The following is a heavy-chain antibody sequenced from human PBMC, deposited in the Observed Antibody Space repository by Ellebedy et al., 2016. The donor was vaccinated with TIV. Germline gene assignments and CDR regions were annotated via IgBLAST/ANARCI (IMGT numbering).Heavy chain of an antibody. CDR2: ISYDGTNK. CDR3: ARGVATFFYHGMDV. Sequence: GGSLRLXXAASGFTFSNYNMHWVRQAPGKGLEWVALISYDGTNKYYADSVKGRFTISRDNSENTVFLQMSSLRGEDTAVYYCARGVATFFYHGMDVWGQGTTVTVS. V-gene: IGHV3-30*04. CDR1: GFTFSNYN. D-gene: IGHD3-3*01. J-gene: IGHJ6*02.